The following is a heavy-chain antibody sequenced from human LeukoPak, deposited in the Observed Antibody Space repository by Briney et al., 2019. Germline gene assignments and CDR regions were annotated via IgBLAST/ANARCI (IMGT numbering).Heavy chain of an antibody. V-gene: IGHV3-30*18. J-gene: IGHJ4*02. Sequence: GRSLRLSCAASGFDFSVYGMHWARQAPGKGPDWVAVISHDGSDKYYADSVKGRFTISRDNSKNTLYLQMNTLRTEDTAVYYCAKSGCSSTSCYLNYWGPGTPVTVSS. D-gene: IGHD2-2*01. CDR1: GFDFSVYG. CDR2: ISHDGSDK. CDR3: AKSGCSSTSCYLNY.